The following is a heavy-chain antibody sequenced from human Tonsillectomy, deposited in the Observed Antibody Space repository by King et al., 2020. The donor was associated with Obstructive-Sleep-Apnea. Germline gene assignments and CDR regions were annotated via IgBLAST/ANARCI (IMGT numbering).Heavy chain of an antibody. CDR2: ISYSGNT. CDR3: ARTVAWVLLIDY. J-gene: IGHJ4*02. V-gene: IGHV4-39*07. D-gene: IGHD2-15*01. CDR1: ACSINSSGYY. Sequence: QLQESGPGLVKPSETLSLTCIVFACSINSSGYYWGWIRQPPGKGLEWIGSISYSGNTYYSPSLKSRVTMSVDTSKNQFSLNLNSVTAADTAVYYCARTVAWVLLIDYWGQGTLVTVSS.